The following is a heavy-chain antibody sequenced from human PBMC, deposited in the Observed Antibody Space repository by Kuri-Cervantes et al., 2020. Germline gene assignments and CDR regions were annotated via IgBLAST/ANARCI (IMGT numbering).Heavy chain of an antibody. CDR1: GGSVSSDSSY. Sequence: SETLSLTCSVSGGSVSSDSSYWSWIRQPPGKGLEWIGEINHSGSTNYNPSLKSRVTISVDTSKNQFSLKLSSVTAADTAAYYCARGQKGGHRYFDLWGRGTLVTVSS. CDR2: INHSGST. V-gene: IGHV4-61*01. J-gene: IGHJ2*01. CDR3: ARGQKGGHRYFDL.